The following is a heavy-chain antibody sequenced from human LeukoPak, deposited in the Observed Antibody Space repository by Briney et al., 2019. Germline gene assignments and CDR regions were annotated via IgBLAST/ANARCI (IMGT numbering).Heavy chain of an antibody. J-gene: IGHJ6*03. V-gene: IGHV4-34*01. Sequence: PSETLSLTCAVYGGSFSGYYWSWIRQPPRKGLEWIGEINHSGSTNYNPSLKSRVTISVDTSKNQFSLKLSSVTAADTAVYYCASGYSYGYYYYYMDVWGKGTTVTVSS. D-gene: IGHD5-18*01. CDR2: INHSGST. CDR3: ASGYSYGYYYYYMDV. CDR1: GGSFSGYY.